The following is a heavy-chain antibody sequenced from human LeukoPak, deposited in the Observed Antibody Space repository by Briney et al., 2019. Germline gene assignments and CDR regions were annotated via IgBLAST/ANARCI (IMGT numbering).Heavy chain of an antibody. Sequence: PGGSLRLSCAASGFTFSSYAMGWVRQVPGKGLEWVSSLNSGDNTCVADSLKGRFTISRDNSKNTLYLQMSSLRPEDTALYYCAKGRTSSCYSSVDFWGRGTLVTVSS. CDR2: LNSGDNT. D-gene: IGHD2-15*01. CDR3: AKGRTSSCYSSVDF. V-gene: IGHV3-23*01. J-gene: IGHJ4*02. CDR1: GFTFSSYA.